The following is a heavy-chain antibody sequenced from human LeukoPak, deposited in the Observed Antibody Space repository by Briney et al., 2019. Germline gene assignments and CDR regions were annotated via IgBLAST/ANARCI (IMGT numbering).Heavy chain of an antibody. CDR1: GGSISSSSYY. D-gene: IGHD3-22*01. J-gene: IGHJ5*02. V-gene: IGHV4-39*01. Sequence: PSETLSLTCTVSGGSISSSSYYWGWIRQPPGKGLEWIGSIYYSGSTYYNPSLKSRVTISVDTSKNQFSLKLSSVTAADTAVYYCARRPNYYDSSGYYPWGQGTLVTVSS. CDR3: ARRPNYYDSSGYYP. CDR2: IYYSGST.